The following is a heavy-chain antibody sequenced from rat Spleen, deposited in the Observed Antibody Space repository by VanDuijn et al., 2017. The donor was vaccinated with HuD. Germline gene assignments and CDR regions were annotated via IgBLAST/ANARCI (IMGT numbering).Heavy chain of an antibody. CDR1: GFTFSDYA. CDR2: ISYDGYNT. Sequence: EVQLVESGGGLVQPGNSLKLSCAASGFTFSDYAMAWVRQFPKKGLEWVASISYDGYNTYYRDSVKGRFTISRDNAKSTLYLQMDSLRSEDTATYYSTTYPFSYWGQGTLVTVSS. D-gene: IGHD1-2*01. CDR3: TTYPFSY. J-gene: IGHJ3*01. V-gene: IGHV5-17*01.